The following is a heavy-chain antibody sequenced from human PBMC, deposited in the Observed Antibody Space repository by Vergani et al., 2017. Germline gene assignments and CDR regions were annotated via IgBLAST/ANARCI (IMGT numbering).Heavy chain of an antibody. CDR3: ARGRGLGPMVRGGTPSDY. J-gene: IGHJ4*02. V-gene: IGHV1-69*09. D-gene: IGHD3-10*01. Sequence: QVQLVQSGAEVKKPGSSVKVSCKASGGTFSSYTISWVRQAPGQGLEWMGRIIPILGIANYAQKFQGRVTITADKSTSTAYMELSSLRSDDTAVYYCARGRGLGPMVRGGTPSDYWGQGTLVTVSS. CDR1: GGTFSSYT. CDR2: IIPILGIA.